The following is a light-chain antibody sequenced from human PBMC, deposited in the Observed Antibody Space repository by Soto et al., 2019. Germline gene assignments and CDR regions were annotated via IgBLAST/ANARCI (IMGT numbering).Light chain of an antibody. V-gene: IGLV1-44*01. CDR3: AAWDDSLNGVV. CDR1: SSNIGSNT. Sequence: QSVLPQPPSASGTPGQRVTISCSRSSSNIGSNTVNWYQQLPGTAPKLLIYSNNQRPSGVPDRFSGSKSGTSASLAISGLQSEDEADYYCAAWDDSLNGVVFGGGTKLTVL. CDR2: SNN. J-gene: IGLJ3*02.